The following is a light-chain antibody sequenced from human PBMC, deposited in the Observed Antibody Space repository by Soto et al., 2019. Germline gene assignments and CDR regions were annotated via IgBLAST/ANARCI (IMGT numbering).Light chain of an antibody. CDR3: QQRSNWPIT. J-gene: IGKJ5*01. V-gene: IGKV3-11*01. CDR2: GAS. Sequence: EIVMTQSPGTLSVSPGERATLSCRASQSVSVNLAWYQQKPGQAPRLLIYGASTRATGIPDRFSGSGSGTDFTLTISSLEPEDFAVYYCQQRSNWPITFGQGTRLEIK. CDR1: QSVSVN.